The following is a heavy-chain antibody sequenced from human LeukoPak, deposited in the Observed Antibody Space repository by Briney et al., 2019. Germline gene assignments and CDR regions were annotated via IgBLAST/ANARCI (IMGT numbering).Heavy chain of an antibody. CDR1: GYTFTSYD. CDR3: ARGEIWRIAARPLYFDY. J-gene: IGHJ4*02. D-gene: IGHD6-6*01. Sequence: ASVEVSCKASGYTFTSYDTNWVRQATGQGLEWMGWMNPNSGNTGYAQKFQGRVTMTRNTSISTAYMELSRLRSDDTAVYYCARGEIWRIAARPLYFDYWGQGTLVTVSS. V-gene: IGHV1-8*01. CDR2: MNPNSGNT.